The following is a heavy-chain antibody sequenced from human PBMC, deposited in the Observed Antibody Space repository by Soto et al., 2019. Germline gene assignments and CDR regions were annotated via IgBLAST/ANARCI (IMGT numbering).Heavy chain of an antibody. CDR3: ARGVGSSPPRY. CDR1: GGSISVYY. Sequence: QVQLQESGPGQVKPSETLSLTCTISGGSISVYYWSWVRQPPGHELEWIGYIYASGSPYYNPSLSSRVTISADTSKNQISLKLTSPTAADTAVYYCARGVGSSPPRYWGRGTLFTVSS. D-gene: IGHD1-26*01. J-gene: IGHJ4*02. CDR2: IYASGSP. V-gene: IGHV4-59*01.